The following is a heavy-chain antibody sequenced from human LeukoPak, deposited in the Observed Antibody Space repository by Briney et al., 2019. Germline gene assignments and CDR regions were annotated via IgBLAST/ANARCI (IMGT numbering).Heavy chain of an antibody. D-gene: IGHD3-16*01. Sequence: GRSLRLSCAASGFTFSSYAMHWVRQAPGKGLEWVAVISYDGSNKYYADSVKGRFTISRDNSKNTLYLQMNSLRAEDTAVYYCAREVEPFSSWGYGMDVWGQGTTVTVSS. J-gene: IGHJ6*02. CDR2: ISYDGSNK. CDR3: AREVEPFSSWGYGMDV. V-gene: IGHV3-30-3*01. CDR1: GFTFSSYA.